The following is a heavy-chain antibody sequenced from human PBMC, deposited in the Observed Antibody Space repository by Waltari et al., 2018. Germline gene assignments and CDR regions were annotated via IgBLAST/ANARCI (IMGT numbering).Heavy chain of an antibody. CDR2: INPNTGGT. Sequence: VQLVQSGAEVKKPGASLKVSCKASGYTFTDYYMHWVGQAPGQGLEWMGWINPNTGGTNNAPQSKGRVTMTRETRISTAYMERSRLRSDETAVYYSARVDSSGWWVEWGQGTLVTASS. V-gene: IGHV1-2*02. CDR3: ARVDSSGWWVE. CDR1: GYTFTDYY. D-gene: IGHD6-19*01. J-gene: IGHJ4*02.